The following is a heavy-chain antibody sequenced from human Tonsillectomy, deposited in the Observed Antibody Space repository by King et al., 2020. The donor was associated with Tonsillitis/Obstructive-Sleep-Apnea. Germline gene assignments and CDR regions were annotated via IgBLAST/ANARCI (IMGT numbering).Heavy chain of an antibody. CDR1: GGSISSTNW. CDR3: ARIDGNERRDWDYRGCFDD. D-gene: IGHD1-7*01. Sequence: QLQLQESGPGLVKPSGTLSLTCTVSGGSISSTNWWSWVRQPPGKGLEWIGEIYHSGNTNYNPSLKSRVNISVDKSKNQFSLRLNSMTAADTAVYYCARIDGNERRDWDYRGCFDDWGQGTLVTVSS. J-gene: IGHJ4*02. V-gene: IGHV4-4*02. CDR2: IYHSGNT.